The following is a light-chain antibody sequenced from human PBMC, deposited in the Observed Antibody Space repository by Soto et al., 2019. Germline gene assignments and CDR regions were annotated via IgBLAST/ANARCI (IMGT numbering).Light chain of an antibody. V-gene: IGLV2-14*01. J-gene: IGLJ3*02. CDR2: EVS. CDR1: SSDVGGYNY. Sequence: QSALTQPASVSGSPGQSITISCTGTSSDVGGYNYVSWYQQHPGKAPKLMIYEVSNRPSGVSNRFSGSKSGNTASLTTSGLLAEDEADYYCSSYTSSSTLGVFGGGAKLTVL. CDR3: SSYTSSSTLGV.